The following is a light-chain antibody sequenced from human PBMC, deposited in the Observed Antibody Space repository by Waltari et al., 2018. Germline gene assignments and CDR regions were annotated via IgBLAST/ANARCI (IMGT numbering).Light chain of an antibody. J-gene: IGLJ2*01. CDR1: SSDVGGYDY. CDR3: SSYAGSNNFVV. CDR2: EVS. Sequence: QSALTQPPSASGSPGQSVTIPCTGTSSDVGGYDYVSWHQQHPGKAPKLMIYEVSKRPSGVPDRFSASKSGNTASLTVSGLQAEDEADYYCSSYAGSNNFVVFGGGTKLTVL. V-gene: IGLV2-8*01.